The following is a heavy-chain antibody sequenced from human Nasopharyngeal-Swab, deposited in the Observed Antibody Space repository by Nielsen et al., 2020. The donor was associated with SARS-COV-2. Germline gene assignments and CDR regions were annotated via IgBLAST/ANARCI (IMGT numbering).Heavy chain of an antibody. CDR1: GFIVSYNY. CDR3: VRSLRQWLAHDS. V-gene: IGHV3-53*01. Sequence: GESLKIFCVASGFIVSYNYMSWVRQVPGKGPEWVSVIYAGGDTYYADSVRGRFTISRDKSKNMVYLQMNSLTADDKAVYYFVRSLRQWLAHDSWGQGTLVTVSS. CDR2: IYAGGDT. D-gene: IGHD6-19*01. J-gene: IGHJ4*02.